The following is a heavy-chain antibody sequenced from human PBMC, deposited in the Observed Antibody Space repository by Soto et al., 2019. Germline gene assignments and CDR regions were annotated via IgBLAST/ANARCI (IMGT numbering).Heavy chain of an antibody. D-gene: IGHD2-8*01. CDR3: ARQTNMLFSAFDI. V-gene: IGHV4-59*08. CDR1: GGSISSYY. J-gene: IGHJ3*02. CDR2: IYYSGST. Sequence: QVQLQESGPGLVKPSETLSLTCTVSGGSISSYYWSWIRQPPGKGLEWIGYIYYSGSTNYNPSLKSRVTISVDTSKNQFSLKLSSVTAADTAVYYCARQTNMLFSAFDIWGQGTMVTVSS.